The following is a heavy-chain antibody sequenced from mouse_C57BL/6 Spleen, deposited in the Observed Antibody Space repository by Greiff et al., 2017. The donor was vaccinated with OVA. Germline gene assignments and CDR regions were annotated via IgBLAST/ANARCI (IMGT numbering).Heavy chain of an antibody. V-gene: IGHV1-15*01. Sequence: VQLQQSGAELVRPGASVTLSCKASGYTFTDYEMHWVKQTPVHGLEWIGAIDPETGGTAYNQKFKGKAILTADKSSSTAYMELRSLTSEDSAVYYCTRPTMVTRFAYWGQGTLVTVSA. D-gene: IGHD2-9*01. CDR1: GYTFTDYE. CDR3: TRPTMVTRFAY. J-gene: IGHJ3*01. CDR2: IDPETGGT.